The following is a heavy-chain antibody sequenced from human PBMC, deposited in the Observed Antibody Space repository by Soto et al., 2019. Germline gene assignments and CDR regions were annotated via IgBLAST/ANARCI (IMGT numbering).Heavy chain of an antibody. CDR2: ISSSSSYI. D-gene: IGHD2-15*01. Sequence: GGALRLSCAASGFTVSSYIMNGVRQAPGKGLAWVSSISSSSSYIYYADSVKGRFTISRDNAKNSLYLQMNSLRAEDTAVYYCARARGCSGGSCYSTDAFDIWGQGTMVTVSS. J-gene: IGHJ3*02. CDR1: GFTVSSYI. CDR3: ARARGCSGGSCYSTDAFDI. V-gene: IGHV3-21*01.